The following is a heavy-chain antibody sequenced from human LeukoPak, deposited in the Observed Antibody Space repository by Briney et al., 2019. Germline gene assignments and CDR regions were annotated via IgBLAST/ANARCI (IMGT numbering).Heavy chain of an antibody. V-gene: IGHV4-31*03. Sequence: KASETLSLTCTVSGGSISSGGYYWSWIRQHPGKGLEWIGYIYYSGSTYYNPSLKSRVTISVDTSKNQFSLKLSSVTAADTAVYYCARHQKAAGVNWFDPWGQGTLVTVSS. CDR1: GGSISSGGYY. CDR2: IYYSGST. D-gene: IGHD6-13*01. CDR3: ARHQKAAGVNWFDP. J-gene: IGHJ5*02.